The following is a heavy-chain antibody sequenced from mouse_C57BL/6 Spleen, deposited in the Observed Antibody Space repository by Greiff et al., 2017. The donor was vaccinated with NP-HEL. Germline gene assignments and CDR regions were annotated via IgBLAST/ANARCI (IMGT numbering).Heavy chain of an antibody. J-gene: IGHJ4*01. CDR1: GFTFSDYG. CDR2: ISSGSSTI. CDR3: ARKIYYDYGYAMDY. V-gene: IGHV5-17*01. D-gene: IGHD2-4*01. Sequence: VQLKESGGGLVKPGGSLKLSCAASGFTFSDYGMHWVRQAPEKGLEWVAYISSGSSTIYYADTVKGRFTISRDNAKNTLFLQMTSLRSEDTAMYYCARKIYYDYGYAMDYWGQGTSVTVSS.